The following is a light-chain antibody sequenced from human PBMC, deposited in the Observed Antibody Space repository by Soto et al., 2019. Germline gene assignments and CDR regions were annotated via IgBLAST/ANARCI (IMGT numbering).Light chain of an antibody. CDR1: SSDVGGYDY. J-gene: IGLJ3*02. CDR2: DVY. Sequence: QSALTQPASVSGSPGQSITISCTGTSSDVGGYDYVSWFQQYPGKAPSLMIYDVYRRPSGVSYRFSGSKSDNTASLTISGLQAEDEADYYCSSYTTTSTVVFGGGTKLTVL. V-gene: IGLV2-14*03. CDR3: SSYTTTSTVV.